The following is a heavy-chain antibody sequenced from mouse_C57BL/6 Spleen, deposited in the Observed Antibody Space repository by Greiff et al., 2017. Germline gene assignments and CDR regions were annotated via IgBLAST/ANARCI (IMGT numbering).Heavy chain of an antibody. Sequence: VQLQQSGPELVKPGASVKISCKASGYAFSSSWMNWVKQRPGKGLEWIGRIYPGDGDTNYNGKFKGKGTLTADKSSSTAYMQLSSLTAEDSAVYFCASDITTGVADWYFEVWGRGTTVTVSS. V-gene: IGHV1-82*01. CDR2: IYPGDGDT. CDR3: ASDITTGVADWYFEV. D-gene: IGHD1-1*01. CDR1: GYAFSSSW. J-gene: IGHJ1*03.